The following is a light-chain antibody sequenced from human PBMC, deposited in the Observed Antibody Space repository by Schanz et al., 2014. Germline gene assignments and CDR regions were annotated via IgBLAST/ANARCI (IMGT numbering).Light chain of an antibody. CDR2: SNN. CDR3: ASWDDSLSGWL. CDR1: SSNIGSNNT. J-gene: IGLJ3*02. V-gene: IGLV1-44*01. Sequence: QSVLTQPPSASGTPGQRVTISCSGSSSNIGSNNTVNWFQQFPGTAPKLLIYSNNQRPSGAPDRFSGSKSGTSASLAISGLQSEDEADYYCASWDDSLSGWLFGGGTQLTVL.